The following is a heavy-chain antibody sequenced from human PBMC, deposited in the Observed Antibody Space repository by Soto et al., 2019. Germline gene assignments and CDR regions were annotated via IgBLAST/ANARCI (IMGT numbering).Heavy chain of an antibody. CDR3: AREVTVAGYSFVS. CDR1: GGTFNNYA. CDR2: IIPIFNSA. J-gene: IGHJ4*02. Sequence: QVQLVQSGAEVKRPGSSVKVSCKASGGTFNNYALSWVRQAPGQGLERVGGIIPIFNSANYAQKFQVRVTVRADDSTSTAYMELRSLSPDDTVVYYCAREVTVAGYSFVSWGQETLVTVSS. V-gene: IGHV1-69*01. D-gene: IGHD6-19*01.